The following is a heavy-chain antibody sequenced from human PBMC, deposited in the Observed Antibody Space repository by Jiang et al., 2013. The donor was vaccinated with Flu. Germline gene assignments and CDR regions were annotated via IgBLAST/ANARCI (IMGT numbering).Heavy chain of an antibody. J-gene: IGHJ6*02. CDR2: IYSGGST. CDR3: ARDGKTMVRGDPKSYYYYYGMDV. Sequence: VSSNYMSWVRQAPGKGLEWVSVIYSGGSTYYADSVKGRFTISRDNSKNTLYLQMNSLRAEDTAVYYCARDGKTMVRGDPKSYYYYYGMDVWGQGTTVTVSS. D-gene: IGHD3-10*01. CDR1: VSSNY. V-gene: IGHV3-53*01.